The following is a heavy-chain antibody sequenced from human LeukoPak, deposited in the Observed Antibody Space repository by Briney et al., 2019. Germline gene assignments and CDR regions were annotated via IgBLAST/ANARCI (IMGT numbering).Heavy chain of an antibody. CDR2: IYYSGST. V-gene: IGHV4-59*12. CDR3: ARDPGGYYYYYMDV. D-gene: IGHD3-10*01. Sequence: SETLSLTCTVSGGSISSYYWSWIRQPPGKGLEWIGYIYYSGSTNYNPSLKSRVTMSVDTSKNQFSLKLSSVTAADTAVYYCARDPGGYYYYYMDVWGKGTTVTISS. CDR1: GGSISSYY. J-gene: IGHJ6*03.